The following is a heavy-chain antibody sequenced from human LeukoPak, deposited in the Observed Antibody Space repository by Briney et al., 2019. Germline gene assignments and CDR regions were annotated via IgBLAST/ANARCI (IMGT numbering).Heavy chain of an antibody. V-gene: IGHV3-30*03. Sequence: GGSLRLSCAASGFTFSNYGMHWVRQAPGKGLEWVALISYRGTNHYYADSVQGRFTISRDNSKDTLYLQMNSLRAEDTAVYYCAFAPGYSSSWFFDYWGQGTLVTVSS. J-gene: IGHJ4*02. D-gene: IGHD6-13*01. CDR3: AFAPGYSSSWFFDY. CDR1: GFTFSNYG. CDR2: ISYRGTNH.